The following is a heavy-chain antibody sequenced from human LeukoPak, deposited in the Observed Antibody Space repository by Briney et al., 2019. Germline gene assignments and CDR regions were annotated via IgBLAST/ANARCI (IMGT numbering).Heavy chain of an antibody. CDR3: ARGRGTDF. CDR2: IKQDGSEK. CDR1: GFTFSSYW. V-gene: IGHV3-7*01. D-gene: IGHD1-26*01. J-gene: IGHJ4*02. Sequence: GGSLRLSCAASGFTFSSYWMSWVRQAPGKGLEWVANIKQDGSEKYYVDSVRGRFAISRDNAKNALFLQMNSLRAEDTAVYYCARGRGTDFWGQGTLVTVSS.